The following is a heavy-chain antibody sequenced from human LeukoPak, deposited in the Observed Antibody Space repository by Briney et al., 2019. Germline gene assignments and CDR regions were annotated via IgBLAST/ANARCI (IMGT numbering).Heavy chain of an antibody. CDR2: INHSGST. J-gene: IGHJ3*02. V-gene: IGHV4-34*01. Sequence: KSSETLSLTCAVYGGSFSGYYWSWIRQPPGKGLEWIGEINHSGSTNYNPSLKSRVTISVDTSKNQFSLKLSSVTAADTAVYYCARIPAQSITMIVEGGAFDIWGQGTMVTVSS. D-gene: IGHD3-22*01. CDR3: ARIPAQSITMIVEGGAFDI. CDR1: GGSFSGYY.